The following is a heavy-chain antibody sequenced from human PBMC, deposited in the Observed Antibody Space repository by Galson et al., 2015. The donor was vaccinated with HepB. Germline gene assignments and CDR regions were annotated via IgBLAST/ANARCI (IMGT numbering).Heavy chain of an antibody. J-gene: IGHJ4*02. CDR3: ARTPLNYDILTGYYTSRFDY. CDR1: GGTFSSYA. V-gene: IGHV1-69*13. Sequence: SVTVSCKASGGTFSSYAISWVRQAPGQGLEWMGGIIPIFGTANYAQKFQGRVTITADESTSTAYMELSSLRSEDTAVYYCARTPLNYDILTGYYTSRFDYWGQGTLVTVSS. CDR2: IIPIFGTA. D-gene: IGHD3-9*01.